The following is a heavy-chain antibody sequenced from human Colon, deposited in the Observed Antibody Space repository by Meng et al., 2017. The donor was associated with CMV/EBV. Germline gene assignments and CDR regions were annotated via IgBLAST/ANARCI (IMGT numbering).Heavy chain of an antibody. J-gene: IGHJ4*02. V-gene: IGHV1-2*02. CDR3: IRENWYYDY. Sequence: QWPLVQSGAEQTQPGASVKVSSQASGYTFTPYYIHWVRQAPGQCLEWVGCMLPKTGALDYAQKFRGRITLTTDTSITTAYMELSGLTSDDTSVYYCIRENWYYDYWGLGTLVTVSS. CDR1: GYTFTPYY. D-gene: IGHD1-1*01. CDR2: MLPKTGAL.